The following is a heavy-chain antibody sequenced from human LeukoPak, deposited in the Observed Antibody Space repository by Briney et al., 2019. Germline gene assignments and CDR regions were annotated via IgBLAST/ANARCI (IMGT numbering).Heavy chain of an antibody. V-gene: IGHV4-39*01. D-gene: IGHD4-17*01. J-gene: IGHJ4*02. CDR2: IYHSGST. Sequence: PSETLSLTCTVSGGSISSGTYYWGWIRQPPGKGLEWIGSIYHSGSTNYNPSLKSRVTISVDTSKNQFSLKLSSVTAADTAVYYCARHGISSPFYGDYPEEIDYWGQGTLVTVSS. CDR3: ARHGISSPFYGDYPEEIDY. CDR1: GGSISSGTYY.